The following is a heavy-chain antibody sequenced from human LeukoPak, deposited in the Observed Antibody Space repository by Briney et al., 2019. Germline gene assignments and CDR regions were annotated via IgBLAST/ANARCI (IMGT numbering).Heavy chain of an antibody. CDR2: ISHGGTT. Sequence: SETLSLTCGVSGGSIDITNYWSWVRQAPGKGLEWIGEISHGGTTNYNPSLRSRVAMSLDRANNHSSLSLTPVTAADTAVYYCTTESSPFCPFAYWGQGVLVTVSS. CDR1: GGSIDITNY. J-gene: IGHJ4*02. CDR3: TTESSPFCPFAY. V-gene: IGHV4-4*02. D-gene: IGHD2-15*01.